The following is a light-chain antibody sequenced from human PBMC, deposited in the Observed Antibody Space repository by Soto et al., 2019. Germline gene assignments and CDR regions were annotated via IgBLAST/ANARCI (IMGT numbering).Light chain of an antibody. J-gene: IGKJ4*01. Sequence: DIQMTQSPSTLSASVGDRVTITCRASERIITYLAWYQVKPGKPPKLLISQASNLESGVPSRFSGSGSGTEFTLTIRRLQLDDFASYYCQEYFSWISFGGGTKVEIK. V-gene: IGKV1-5*03. CDR3: QEYFSWIS. CDR2: QAS. CDR1: ERIITY.